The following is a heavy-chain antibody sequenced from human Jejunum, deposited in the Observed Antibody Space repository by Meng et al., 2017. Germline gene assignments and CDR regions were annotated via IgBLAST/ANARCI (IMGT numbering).Heavy chain of an antibody. V-gene: IGHV3-74*01. CDR1: GFTFSSSW. Sequence: GESLKISCAASGFTFSSSWMHWVRQAPGKGLVWVSLINTDGTITKYADSVKGRFTVSRDNAKNTLNLQMDSLGAEDTAVYYCARIFGSGWYDWGVDQWGQGTLVTVSS. J-gene: IGHJ4*02. D-gene: IGHD6-19*01. CDR3: ARIFGSGWYDWGVDQ. CDR2: INTDGTIT.